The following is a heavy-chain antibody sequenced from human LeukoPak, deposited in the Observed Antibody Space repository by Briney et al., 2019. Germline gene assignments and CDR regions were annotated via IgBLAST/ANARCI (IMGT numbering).Heavy chain of an antibody. D-gene: IGHD5-24*01. CDR2: IYSGGST. J-gene: IGHJ4*02. V-gene: IGHV3-53*01. Sequence: GGSLRLSCAASGFTVSSNYMSWVRQAPGKGLEWVSVIYSGGSTYYADSVKGRFTISRVNSKNTLYLQMNSLRAEDTAVYYCARGEMATITGGFDYWGQGALVTVSS. CDR3: ARGEMATITGGFDY. CDR1: GFTVSSNY.